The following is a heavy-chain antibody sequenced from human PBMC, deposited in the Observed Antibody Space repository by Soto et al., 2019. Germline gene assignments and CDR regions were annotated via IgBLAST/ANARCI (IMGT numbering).Heavy chain of an antibody. CDR2: ISGYNGNT. Sequence: QVQLVQSGAEVKKPGASVTVSCKASGYTFTNYGFSWVRQAPGQGLEWMGWISGYNGNTKYAEKFQNRVTMTTDTSTNTAHRELRSLRSDATAVYYCAREGQASYYYYGMDVWGQGTAVTVSS. CDR3: AREGQASYYYYGMDV. CDR1: GYTFTNYG. V-gene: IGHV1-18*01. J-gene: IGHJ6*02.